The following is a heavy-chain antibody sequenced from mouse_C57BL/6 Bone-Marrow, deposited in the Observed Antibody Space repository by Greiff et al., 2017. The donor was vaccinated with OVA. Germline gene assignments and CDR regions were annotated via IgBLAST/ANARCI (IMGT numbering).Heavy chain of an antibody. CDR1: GFSFNTYA. V-gene: IGHV10-1*01. CDR3: VRHGYYAMDY. CDR2: IRSKSNNYAT. J-gene: IGHJ4*01. Sequence: EVKLVESGGGLVQPTGSLKLSCAASGFSFNTYAMNWVRQAPGKGLEWVARIRSKSNNYATYYAESVKDRFTISRDDSESMLYLQMNNLKTEDTAMYYCVRHGYYAMDYWGQGTSVTVSS.